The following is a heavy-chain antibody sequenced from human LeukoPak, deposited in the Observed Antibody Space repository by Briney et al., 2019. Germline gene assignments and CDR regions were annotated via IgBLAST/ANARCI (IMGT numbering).Heavy chain of an antibody. J-gene: IGHJ4*02. V-gene: IGHV3-21*01. CDR3: ARDYYYDSSGYYGRRGFDY. Sequence: PGGSLRLSCAASGFTFSSYSMNWVRRAPGKGLEWVSFISSSSSYKYYADSVKGRLTISRDNAKNSLYLQMNSLRAEDTAVYYCARDYYYDSSGYYGRRGFDYWGQGTLVTVSS. D-gene: IGHD3-22*01. CDR2: ISSSSSYK. CDR1: GFTFSSYS.